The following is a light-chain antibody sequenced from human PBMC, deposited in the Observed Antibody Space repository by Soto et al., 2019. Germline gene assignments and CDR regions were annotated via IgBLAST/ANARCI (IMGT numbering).Light chain of an antibody. Sequence: QSALTQPPSASGSPGQSVTISCSGTSSYIGAYNYVSWYQQHPGKAPKLLISEVTKRPSGVPDRFSGSKSGNTASLTVSGLQGDDEADYYCSSYGGNNNYVIFGGGTKLTVL. V-gene: IGLV2-8*01. CDR3: SSYGGNNNYVI. CDR1: SSYIGAYNY. J-gene: IGLJ2*01. CDR2: EVT.